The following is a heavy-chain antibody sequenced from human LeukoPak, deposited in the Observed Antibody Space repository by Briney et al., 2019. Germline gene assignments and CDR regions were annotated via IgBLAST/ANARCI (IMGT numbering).Heavy chain of an antibody. Sequence: GGSLRLSCAASGFTFSSYGMHWVRQAPGKGLDWVAFVRYDASNKYYADSVKGRFTISRDNSKNTLYLQMNSLRAEDTAVYYCAKDGDCSSTSCYPGYFDYWGQGTLVTVSS. CDR3: AKDGDCSSTSCYPGYFDY. J-gene: IGHJ4*02. CDR2: VRYDASNK. CDR1: GFTFSSYG. V-gene: IGHV3-30*02. D-gene: IGHD2-2*01.